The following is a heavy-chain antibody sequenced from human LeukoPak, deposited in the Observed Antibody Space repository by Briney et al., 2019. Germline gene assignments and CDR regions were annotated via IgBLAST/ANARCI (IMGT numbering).Heavy chain of an antibody. V-gene: IGHV3-15*01. CDR3: TSGPVGYYGSDTDY. J-gene: IGHJ4*02. CDR2: IQSYTDGGTA. CDR1: GFSFSTFW. Sequence: GGSLRLSCATSGFSFSTFWMSWVRQAPGKGLEWVGRIQSYTDGGTADYAAPVKGRFTISRDDSKNPLWLQMNSLKTDDTALYYCTSGPVGYYGSDTDYWGQGTLVTVSS. D-gene: IGHD3-10*01.